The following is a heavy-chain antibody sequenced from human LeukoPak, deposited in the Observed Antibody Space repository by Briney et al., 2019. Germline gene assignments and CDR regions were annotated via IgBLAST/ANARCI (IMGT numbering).Heavy chain of an antibody. V-gene: IGHV3-74*01. CDR2: INSDGSSI. CDR3: ARWRQLGYYFYS. Sequence: GGSLRLSCAASGFTFGNYWMHWVRQAPGKGLVWVSRINSDGSSISSADSVKGRFTISRDNAKNTLYLQRNSLRAEDTAVYYCARWRQLGYYFYSWGQGTLVTVSS. J-gene: IGHJ4*02. CDR1: GFTFGNYW. D-gene: IGHD3-16*01.